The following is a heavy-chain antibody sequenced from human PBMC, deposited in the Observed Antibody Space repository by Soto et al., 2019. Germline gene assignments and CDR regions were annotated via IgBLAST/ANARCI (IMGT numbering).Heavy chain of an antibody. CDR3: ARTYYYGSGSYYSRMDV. CDR1: GGSISSSSYY. V-gene: IGHV4-39*01. D-gene: IGHD3-10*01. Sequence: SETLSLTCTVSGGSISSSSYYWGWIRQPPGKGLEWIGSIYYSGSTYYNPSLKSRVTISVDTSKNQLSLKLSSVTAADTAVYYCARTYYYGSGSYYSRMDVWGQGTTVTVSS. CDR2: IYYSGST. J-gene: IGHJ6*02.